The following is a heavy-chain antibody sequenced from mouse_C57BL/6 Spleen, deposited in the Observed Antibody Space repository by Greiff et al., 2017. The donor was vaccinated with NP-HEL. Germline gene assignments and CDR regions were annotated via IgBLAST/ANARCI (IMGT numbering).Heavy chain of an antibody. CDR1: GFNIKNTY. D-gene: IGHD2-2*01. J-gene: IGHJ4*01. V-gene: IGHV14-3*01. CDR3: ARGPMVTTKRNYYAMDY. Sequence: VQLQQSVAELVRPGASVKLSCTASGFNIKNTYMHWVKQRPEQGLEWIGRIDPANGNTKYAPKFQGKATITADTSSNTAYLQLSSLTSEDTAIYYCARGPMVTTKRNYYAMDYWGQGTSVTVSS. CDR2: IDPANGNT.